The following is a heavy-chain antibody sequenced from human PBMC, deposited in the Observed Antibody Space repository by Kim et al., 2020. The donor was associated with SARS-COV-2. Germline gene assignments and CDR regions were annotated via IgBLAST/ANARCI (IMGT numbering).Heavy chain of an antibody. CDR3: ARVMTTVTVYYYMDV. J-gene: IGHJ6*03. Sequence: PYLKSRVPISVDTSKNQFSLKLSSVTAADTAVYYCARVMTTVTVYYYMDVWGKGTTVTVSS. V-gene: IGHV4-34*01. D-gene: IGHD4-4*01.